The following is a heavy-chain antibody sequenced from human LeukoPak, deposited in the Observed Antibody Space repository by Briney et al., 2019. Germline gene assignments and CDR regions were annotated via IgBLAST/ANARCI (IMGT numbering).Heavy chain of an antibody. J-gene: IGHJ3*02. CDR3: AYSSSWYVGSSAFDI. V-gene: IGHV3-48*03. Sequence: GGSLRLSCAASGFTFSSYEMNWVRQAPGKGLEWVSYISSSGSTIYYADSVKGRFTISRDNSKNTLYLQMNSLRAEDTAVYYCAYSSSWYVGSSAFDIWGQGTMVTVSS. CDR2: ISSSGSTI. D-gene: IGHD6-13*01. CDR1: GFTFSSYE.